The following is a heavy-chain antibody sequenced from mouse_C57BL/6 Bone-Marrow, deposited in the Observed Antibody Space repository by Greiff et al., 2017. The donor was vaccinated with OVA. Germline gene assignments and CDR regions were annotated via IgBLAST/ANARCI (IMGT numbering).Heavy chain of an antibody. J-gene: IGHJ3*01. D-gene: IGHD2-4*01. CDR2: ISSGGDYI. Sequence: EVHLVESGEGLVKPGGSLKLSCAASGFTFSSYAMSWVRQTPEKRLEWVAYISSGGDYIYYADTVKGRFTISRDNARNTLYLQMSSLKSEDTAMYYCTSIYYDYDSFAYWGQGTLVTVSA. CDR3: TSIYYDYDSFAY. V-gene: IGHV5-9-1*02. CDR1: GFTFSSYA.